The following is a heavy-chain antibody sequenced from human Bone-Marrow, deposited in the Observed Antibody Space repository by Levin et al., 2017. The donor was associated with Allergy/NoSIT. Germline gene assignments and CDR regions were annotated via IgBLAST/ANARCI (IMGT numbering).Heavy chain of an antibody. J-gene: IGHJ4*02. CDR1: GGSIRSYY. V-gene: IGHV4-59*01. CDR3: ASGYQPLLYMDY. Sequence: SQTLSLTCTVSGGSIRSYYWSWIRQPPGKGLEWIGYIYYSGSTNYNPSLKSRVTISVDTSKNQFSLKLSSVTAADTAVYYCASGYQPLLYMDYWGQGTLVTVSS. D-gene: IGHD2-2*02. CDR2: IYYSGST.